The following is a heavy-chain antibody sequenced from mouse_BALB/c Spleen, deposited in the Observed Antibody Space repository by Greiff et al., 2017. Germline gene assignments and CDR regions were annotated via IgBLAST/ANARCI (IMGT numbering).Heavy chain of an antibody. CDR1: GFTFSSYT. J-gene: IGHJ2*01. V-gene: IGHV5-12-2*01. Sequence: EVKLVESGGGLVQPGGSLKLSCAASGFTFSSYTMSWVRQTPEKRLEWVAYISNGGGSTYYPDTVKGRFTISRDNAKNTLYLQMSSLKSEDTAMYYCARQKKYGNYFDYWGQGTTLTVSS. CDR2: ISNGGGST. D-gene: IGHD2-10*02. CDR3: ARQKKYGNYFDY.